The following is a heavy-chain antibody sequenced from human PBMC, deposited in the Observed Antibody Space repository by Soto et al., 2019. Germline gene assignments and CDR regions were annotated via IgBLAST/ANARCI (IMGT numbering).Heavy chain of an antibody. D-gene: IGHD5-18*01. CDR2: INPNSGGT. Sequence: VASVKVSCKASGYTFTGYYMHWVRQAPGQGLEWMGWINPNSGGTNYAQKFQGRVTMTRDTSISTAYMELSRLRSDDTAVYYCARGMGVRSSYGKTLDYWGQGTLLTVSS. CDR3: ARGMGVRSSYGKTLDY. CDR1: GYTFTGYY. J-gene: IGHJ4*02. V-gene: IGHV1-2*02.